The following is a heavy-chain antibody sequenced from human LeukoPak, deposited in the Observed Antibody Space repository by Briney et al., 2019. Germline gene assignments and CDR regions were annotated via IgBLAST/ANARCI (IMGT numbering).Heavy chain of an antibody. Sequence: SETLSLTCAVSGGSISSSNWWSWVRQPPGKGLEWIGEIYHSGSTNYNPSLKSRVTISVDKSKNQFSLKLSSVTAADTAVYYCAKSGSTSGDGAFDIWGQGTMVTVSS. CDR2: IYHSGST. D-gene: IGHD2-2*01. CDR3: AKSGSTSGDGAFDI. V-gene: IGHV4-4*02. J-gene: IGHJ3*02. CDR1: GGSISSSNW.